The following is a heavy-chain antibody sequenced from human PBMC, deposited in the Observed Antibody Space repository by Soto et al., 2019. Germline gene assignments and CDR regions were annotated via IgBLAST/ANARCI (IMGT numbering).Heavy chain of an antibody. CDR1: VFTFSSYW. V-gene: IGHV3-7*01. CDR3: ARNVGHCSGGSCSYAEYFQH. Sequence: GGSLRLSCAASVFTFSSYWMSWVRQAPGKGLEWVANIKQDGSEKYYVDSVKGRFTISRDNAKNSLYLQMNSLRAEDTAVYYCARNVGHCSGGSCSYAEYFQHWGQGTLVTVSS. D-gene: IGHD2-15*01. CDR2: IKQDGSEK. J-gene: IGHJ1*01.